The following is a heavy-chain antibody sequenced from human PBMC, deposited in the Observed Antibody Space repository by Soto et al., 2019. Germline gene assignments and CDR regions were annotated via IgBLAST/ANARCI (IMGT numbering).Heavy chain of an antibody. V-gene: IGHV3-30*18. CDR2: ISYDGSNE. D-gene: IGHD6-13*01. Sequence: QVQLVESGGGVVQPGRSLRLSCAASGFHFRSYGMHWVRQAPGKGLEWVAVISYDGSNEYYADSVKGRFTISRDNSKNTLYLQMNSLRDEDTAVYYCAKGRVAAVGGWFDPWGQGTLVTVSS. J-gene: IGHJ5*02. CDR3: AKGRVAAVGGWFDP. CDR1: GFHFRSYG.